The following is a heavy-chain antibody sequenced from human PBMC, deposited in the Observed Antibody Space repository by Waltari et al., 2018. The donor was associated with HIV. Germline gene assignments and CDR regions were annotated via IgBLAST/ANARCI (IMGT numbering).Heavy chain of an antibody. J-gene: IGHJ4*02. Sequence: EVQLVESGGGLVKPGGSLRLSCAASGFTFSNAWMTWVREAPGKGLECIGRIKSKSDGGTTDYVAPVKGRFIISRDDSKNTLYLHMNSLKIEDTAVYYCTTEGLRNDWGQGTLVTVSS. D-gene: IGHD4-17*01. CDR3: TTEGLRND. CDR2: IKSKSDGGTT. CDR1: GFTFSNAW. V-gene: IGHV3-15*01.